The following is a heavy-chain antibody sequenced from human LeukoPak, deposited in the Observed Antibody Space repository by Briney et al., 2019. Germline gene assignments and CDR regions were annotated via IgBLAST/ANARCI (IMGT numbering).Heavy chain of an antibody. V-gene: IGHV3-21*06. CDR3: ARGYGGNSGDAFDI. D-gene: IGHD4-23*01. Sequence: PGGSPRLSCAASGFTFSSYSMNWVRQAPGKGLEWVSSISSSSSYKYYADSVKGRFTISRDNAKNSLYLQMNSLRAEDTAVYYCARGYGGNSGDAFDIWGQGTMVTVSS. CDR2: ISSSSSYK. CDR1: GFTFSSYS. J-gene: IGHJ3*02.